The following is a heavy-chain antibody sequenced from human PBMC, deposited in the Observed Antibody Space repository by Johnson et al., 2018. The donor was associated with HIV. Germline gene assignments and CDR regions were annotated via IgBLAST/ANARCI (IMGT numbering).Heavy chain of an antibody. D-gene: IGHD1-26*01. CDR2: ISYDGSNK. J-gene: IGHJ3*02. Sequence: QVQLVESGGGLVKPGGSLRLSCAASGFTFSSFGMHWVRQAPGKGLEWVAVISYDGSNKYYADSVKGRFTISRDNSKNTLYLQMNSRRAEDTAVYYGARDPEGAPPLGAFYIWGQGTMVTVSS. V-gene: IGHV3-30*19. CDR1: GFTFSSFG. CDR3: ARDPEGAPPLGAFYI.